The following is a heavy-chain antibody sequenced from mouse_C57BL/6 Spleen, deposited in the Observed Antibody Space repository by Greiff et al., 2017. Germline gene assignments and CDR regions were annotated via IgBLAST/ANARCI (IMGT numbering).Heavy chain of an antibody. CDR1: GYNFTSYW. J-gene: IGHJ2*01. V-gene: IGHV1-81*01. D-gene: IGHD1-1*01. CDR3: AKLGTVVATDYFEY. Sequence: QVQLKQPGAELVKPGASVKLSCKASGYNFTSYWMHWVKQRPGQGLEWIGEIYPRSGNTYYDAKFQGKATLTADKSSSTAYMELRSLTSEVSAVYSGAKLGTVVATDYFEYWGQGTTLTVSS. CDR2: IYPRSGNT.